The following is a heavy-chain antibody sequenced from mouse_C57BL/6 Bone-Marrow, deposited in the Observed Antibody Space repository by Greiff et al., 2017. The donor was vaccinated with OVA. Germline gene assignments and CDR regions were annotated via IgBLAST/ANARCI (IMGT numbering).Heavy chain of an antibody. Sequence: EVKVVESGGDLVKPGGSLKLSCAASGFTFSSYGMSWVRQTPDKRLEWVATISSGGSYTYYPDSVKGRFTISRDNAKNTLYLQMSSLKSEDTAMYYCARSTVVLSYWYFDVWGTGTTVTVSS. CDR2: ISSGGSYT. CDR1: GFTFSSYG. J-gene: IGHJ1*03. V-gene: IGHV5-6*01. CDR3: ARSTVVLSYWYFDV. D-gene: IGHD1-1*01.